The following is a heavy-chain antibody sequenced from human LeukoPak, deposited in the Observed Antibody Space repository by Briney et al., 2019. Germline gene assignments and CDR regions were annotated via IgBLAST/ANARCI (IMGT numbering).Heavy chain of an antibody. D-gene: IGHD1-26*01. Sequence: GGSLRLSCAASGFTFSSYAMSWVRQAPGKGLEWVSAISGSGGSTYYADSVKGRFTISRDNSKNTLYLRMNSLRAEDTAVYYCAIPWEPDTDYWGQGTLVTVSS. J-gene: IGHJ4*02. CDR1: GFTFSSYA. CDR2: ISGSGGST. CDR3: AIPWEPDTDY. V-gene: IGHV3-23*01.